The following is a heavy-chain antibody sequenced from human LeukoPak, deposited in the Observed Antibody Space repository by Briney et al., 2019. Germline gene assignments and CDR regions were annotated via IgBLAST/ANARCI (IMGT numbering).Heavy chain of an antibody. CDR2: INHSGGS. J-gene: IGHJ4*02. D-gene: IGHD2-2*01. V-gene: IGHV4-34*01. CDR1: GGSFSGYY. CDR3: ARGIVVVPAAPYYFEY. Sequence: SETLSLTCAVYGGSFSGYYWSWIRQPPGKGLEWVGEINHSGGSNYKPSVKSLVSISIDTSKNQFSLKLSSVPAADTDVYYCARGIVVVPAAPYYFEYWGQGTLVTVSS.